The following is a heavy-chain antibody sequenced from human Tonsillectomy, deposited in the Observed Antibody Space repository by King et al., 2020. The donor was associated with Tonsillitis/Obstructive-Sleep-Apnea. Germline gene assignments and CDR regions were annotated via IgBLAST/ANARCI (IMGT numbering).Heavy chain of an antibody. CDR1: GDSISSSHW. CDR3: ARDVYLKGLDP. V-gene: IGHV4-4*02. D-gene: IGHD5/OR15-5a*01. J-gene: IGHJ5*02. Sequence: VPLQESGPGLVKPSETLSLTCSVSGDSISSSHWWSWVRQSPGKGLEWIGEIYHSGSTNYNPSLKSRVTISVDKSKSQFSLKLSSVTAADTAVYYCARDVYLKGLDPWGHGTLVTVSS. CDR2: IYHSGST.